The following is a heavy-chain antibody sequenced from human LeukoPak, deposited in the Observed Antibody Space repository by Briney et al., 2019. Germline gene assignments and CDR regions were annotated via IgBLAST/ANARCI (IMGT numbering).Heavy chain of an antibody. Sequence: ASVKLSCKASGYTFTSCDINWVRQATGQGLKWMGWMNPNSGNTGYGQSFQGRITMTRDISIGTAYMELSNLTSEDTAIYYCTRGSSGRRDNWGQGTLVTVSA. CDR3: TRGSSGRRDN. D-gene: IGHD6-19*01. CDR1: GYTFTSCD. J-gene: IGHJ4*02. CDR2: MNPNSGNT. V-gene: IGHV1-8*01.